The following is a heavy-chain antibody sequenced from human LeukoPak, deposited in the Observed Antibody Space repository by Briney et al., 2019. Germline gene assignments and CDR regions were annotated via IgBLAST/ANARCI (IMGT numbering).Heavy chain of an antibody. CDR3: ASHPRITLGPLDY. Sequence: GGSLRLSCAASGFTFSSYGMHWVRQAPGKGLEWVAVISYDGSNKYYADSVKDRFTISRDNSKNTLYLQMNSLRAEDTAVYYCASHPRITLGPLDYWGQGTLVTVSS. V-gene: IGHV3-30*03. CDR2: ISYDGSNK. CDR1: GFTFSSYG. J-gene: IGHJ4*02. D-gene: IGHD1-14*01.